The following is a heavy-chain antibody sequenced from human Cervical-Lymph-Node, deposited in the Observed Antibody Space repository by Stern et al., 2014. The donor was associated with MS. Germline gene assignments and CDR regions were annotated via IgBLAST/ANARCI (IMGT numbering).Heavy chain of an antibody. CDR2: ISSSSSTI. J-gene: IGHJ6*02. D-gene: IGHD2-2*01. CDR1: GFTFSSYS. CDR3: ARDQVVVVPAAIHYYYYGMDV. Sequence: EVQLVESGGGLVQPGGSLRLSCAASGFTFSSYSMNWVRQAPGKGLEWVSYISSSSSTIYYADSVNGRFTISRDNAKNSLYLQMNSLRDEDTAVYYCARDQVVVVPAAIHYYYYGMDVWGQGTTVTVSS. V-gene: IGHV3-48*02.